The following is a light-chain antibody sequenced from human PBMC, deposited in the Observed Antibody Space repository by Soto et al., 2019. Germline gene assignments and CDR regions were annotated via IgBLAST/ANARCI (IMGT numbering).Light chain of an antibody. Sequence: QSALTQPASVSGSPGQSITISCTGTSSDVGGYNYVSWYQQHPGKAPKLTIYDVSNRPSGVSNRFSGSKSGNTASLTIYGLQAEDEADYFCSSYTTGSTVVFGGGTKLTVL. CDR1: SSDVGGYNY. V-gene: IGLV2-14*01. CDR3: SSYTTGSTVV. J-gene: IGLJ2*01. CDR2: DVS.